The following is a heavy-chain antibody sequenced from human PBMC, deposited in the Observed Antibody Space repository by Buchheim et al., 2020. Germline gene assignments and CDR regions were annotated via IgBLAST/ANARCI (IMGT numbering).Heavy chain of an antibody. Sequence: QQQLQESGPGLVKPSETLSLTCTVSGGSISNSDSYYWGWIRQPPGKGLEWIGYIYYSGSTYYNPSLKSRVTISVDTSKNQFSLKLSSVTAADTAVYYCARLVLCSSTSCYGGYYYYYYGMDVWGQGTT. CDR1: GGSISNSDSYY. CDR3: ARLVLCSSTSCYGGYYYYYYGMDV. V-gene: IGHV4-39*07. J-gene: IGHJ6*02. D-gene: IGHD2-2*01. CDR2: IYYSGST.